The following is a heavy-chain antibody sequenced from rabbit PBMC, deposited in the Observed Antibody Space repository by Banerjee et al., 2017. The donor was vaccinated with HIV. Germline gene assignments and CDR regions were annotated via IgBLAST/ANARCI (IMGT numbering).Heavy chain of an antibody. CDR1: GFSFSSSQW. CDR2: INTSSGNT. J-gene: IGHJ4*01. Sequence: QEQLEESGGDLVKPEGSLTLTCTASGFSFSSSQWICWVRQAPGKGLEWIACINTSSGNTVYASWAKGRFTISKTSSTTVTLQMTSLTAADTATYFCARDVAGREDFNLWGQGTLVTVS. D-gene: IGHD4-2*01. CDR3: ARDVAGREDFNL. V-gene: IGHV1S45*01.